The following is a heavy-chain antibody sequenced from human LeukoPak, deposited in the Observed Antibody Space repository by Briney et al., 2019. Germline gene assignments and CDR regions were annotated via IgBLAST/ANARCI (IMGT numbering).Heavy chain of an antibody. CDR2: VYGSDNT. Sequence: SQTLSLTCTVSGGSISSYYWGCIRRPAGKGLEWIGRVYGSDNTNYNPPLNSRVTMSVDTSKNQFSLKLTSVTAADAAVYYCAGETTAIISELDYWGQGTLVTVSS. D-gene: IGHD5-18*01. J-gene: IGHJ4*02. V-gene: IGHV4-4*07. CDR1: GGSISSYY. CDR3: AGETTAIISELDY.